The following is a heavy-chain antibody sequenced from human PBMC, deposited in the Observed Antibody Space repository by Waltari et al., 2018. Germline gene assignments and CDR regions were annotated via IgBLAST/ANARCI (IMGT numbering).Heavy chain of an antibody. V-gene: IGHV4-59*01. Sequence: QVQLQESGPGLVKPSETLSLTCTVSGGSISSYYWSWIRQPPGKGLDWIGYIYYSGSTNDNPSLKSRVTISVDTSKNQFSLKLSSVTAADTAVYYCARDYYDSSGYYPNWYFDLWGRGTLVTVSS. D-gene: IGHD3-22*01. CDR1: GGSISSYY. CDR3: ARDYYDSSGYYPNWYFDL. J-gene: IGHJ2*01. CDR2: IYYSGST.